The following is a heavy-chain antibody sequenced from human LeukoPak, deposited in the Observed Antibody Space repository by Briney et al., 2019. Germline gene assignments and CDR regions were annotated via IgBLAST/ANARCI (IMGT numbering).Heavy chain of an antibody. CDR2: MNPNSGNT. CDR3: AIFSGGGHFWSGYYTFDY. D-gene: IGHD3-3*02. J-gene: IGHJ4*02. CDR1: GYTFTSYD. V-gene: IGHV1-8*03. Sequence: GASVKVSCKASGYTFTSYDINWVRQATGQGLEWMGWMNPNSGNTGYAQKFQGRVTITRNTSISTAYMELSSLRSEDTAVYYCAIFSGGGHFWSGYYTFDYWGQGTLVTVSS.